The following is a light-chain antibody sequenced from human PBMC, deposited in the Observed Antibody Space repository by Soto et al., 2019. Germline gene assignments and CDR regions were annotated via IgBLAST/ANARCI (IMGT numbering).Light chain of an antibody. CDR1: SSDIGRNY. J-gene: IGLJ1*01. V-gene: IGLV1-51*02. Sequence: QSVLTQPPSVSAAPGQKVTISCSGSSSDIGRNYVSWYKHLPRTAPKLLIYENYKRPSGIPDRFSGSKSGTSATLGITGLQTGDEAAYYCGTWDSSLTTFVFGTGTKLTVL. CDR2: ENY. CDR3: GTWDSSLTTFV.